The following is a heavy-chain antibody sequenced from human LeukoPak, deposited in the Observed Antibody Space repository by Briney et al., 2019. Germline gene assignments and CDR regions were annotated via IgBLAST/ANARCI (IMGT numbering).Heavy chain of an antibody. J-gene: IGHJ6*02. V-gene: IGHV3-30-3*01. CDR1: GFTFSSYA. D-gene: IGHD5-18*01. Sequence: GGSLRLSCAASGFTFSSYAMHWVRQAPGKGLEWVAVISYDGSNKYYADSVKGRFTISRDNSKNTLYLQMNSLRAEDTAVYYCARELAAMALNYYYGMDVWGQGTTVTVSS. CDR3: ARELAAMALNYYYGMDV. CDR2: ISYDGSNK.